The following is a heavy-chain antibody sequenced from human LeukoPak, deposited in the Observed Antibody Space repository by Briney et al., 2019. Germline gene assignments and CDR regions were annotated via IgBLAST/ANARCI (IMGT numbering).Heavy chain of an antibody. D-gene: IGHD3-22*01. CDR2: IYPGDSDT. J-gene: IGHJ4*02. Sequence: GESLKISCKGSGYNFTSYWIAWVRQMPGRGLEWMGIIYPGDSDTRYSPSFQGQVTISADKSISTAYLQWSGLKASDTAMYYCARQFRDSSGYYSYYFDYWGQGTLVTVSS. CDR1: GYNFTSYW. CDR3: ARQFRDSSGYYSYYFDY. V-gene: IGHV5-51*01.